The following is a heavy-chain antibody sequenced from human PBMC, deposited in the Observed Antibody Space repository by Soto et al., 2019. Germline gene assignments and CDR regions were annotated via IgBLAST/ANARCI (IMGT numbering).Heavy chain of an antibody. V-gene: IGHV3-74*01. D-gene: IGHD3-16*01. Sequence: GGSLRLSCAASGFTFSSYWMHWVRQAPGKGLVWVSRINSDGSSTSYADSVKGRFTISRDNAKNTLYLQMNSLRAEDTAVYYCASSGDYAMNWFDPWGQGTLVTVS. CDR3: ASSGDYAMNWFDP. CDR1: GFTFSSYW. J-gene: IGHJ5*02. CDR2: INSDGSST.